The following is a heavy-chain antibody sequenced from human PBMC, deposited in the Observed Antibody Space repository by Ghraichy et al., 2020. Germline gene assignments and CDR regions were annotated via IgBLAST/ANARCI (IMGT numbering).Heavy chain of an antibody. V-gene: IGHV4-59*08. Sequence: SETLSLTCTVSGGSISSYYWSWIRQPPGKGLEWIGYIYYSGSTNYNPSLKSRVTISVDTSKNQFSLKLSSVTAADTAVYYCARQVSSGYYFKFDYWGQGTLVTVSS. CDR2: IYYSGST. CDR3: ARQVSSGYYFKFDY. J-gene: IGHJ4*02. CDR1: GGSISSYY. D-gene: IGHD3-22*01.